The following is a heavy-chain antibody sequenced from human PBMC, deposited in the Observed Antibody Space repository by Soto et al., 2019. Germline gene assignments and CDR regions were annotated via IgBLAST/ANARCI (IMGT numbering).Heavy chain of an antibody. CDR2: IIPIFGTA. Sequence: GASVKVSCKASGGTFSSYAISWVRQAPGQGLEWMGGIIPIFGTANYAQKFQGRVTITADESTSTAYMELSSLRSEDTAVYYCARDYYEGDYYGMDVWGQGTTVTVSS. V-gene: IGHV1-69*13. J-gene: IGHJ6*02. D-gene: IGHD3-22*01. CDR3: ARDYYEGDYYGMDV. CDR1: GGTFSSYA.